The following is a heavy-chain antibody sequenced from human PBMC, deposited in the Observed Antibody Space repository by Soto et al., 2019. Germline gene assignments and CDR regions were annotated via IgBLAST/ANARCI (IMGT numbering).Heavy chain of an antibody. CDR1: GGSISSSNYH. Sequence: QLQLQESGPGLVKPSETLSLTCTVSGGSISSSNYHWGWIRQPPGKGLEWIGSMYYSGSAYSNPSXKXXVTISVDTSKNQFSLKLTSVTAADTAVYHCVRHVGNSPPGSWGQGTLVTVSS. J-gene: IGHJ4*02. CDR2: MYYSGSA. CDR3: VRHVGNSPPGS. V-gene: IGHV4-39*01. D-gene: IGHD1-26*01.